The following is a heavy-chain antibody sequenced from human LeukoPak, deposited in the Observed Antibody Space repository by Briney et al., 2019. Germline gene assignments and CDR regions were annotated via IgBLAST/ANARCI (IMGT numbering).Heavy chain of an antibody. Sequence: GGSVKVSCKASGYTFTGYYMHWVRQAPGQGLEWMGWINPNSGGTNYAQKFQGRVTMTRDTSISTPYMELSRLRSDDTAVYYCARARGNDLLSDFDYWGQGTLVTVSS. CDR2: INPNSGGT. V-gene: IGHV1-2*02. CDR3: ARARGNDLLSDFDY. CDR1: GYTFTGYY. D-gene: IGHD1-26*01. J-gene: IGHJ4*02.